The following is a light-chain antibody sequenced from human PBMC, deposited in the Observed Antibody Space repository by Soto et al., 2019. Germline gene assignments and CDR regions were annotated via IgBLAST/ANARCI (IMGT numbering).Light chain of an antibody. Sequence: EFVLTQSPGTLSLSPGERATLSCRASQSVSSSYLAWYQQKPGQAPRLLIYGASSRATGIPDRFSGSGSGTDFTLTISRLEPEDFAVYYCQQYGSPPFTFGPGTKVDIK. V-gene: IGKV3-20*01. J-gene: IGKJ3*01. CDR1: QSVSSSY. CDR2: GAS. CDR3: QQYGSPPFT.